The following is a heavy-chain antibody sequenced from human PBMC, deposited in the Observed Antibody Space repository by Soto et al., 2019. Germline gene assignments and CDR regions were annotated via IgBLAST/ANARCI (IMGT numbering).Heavy chain of an antibody. CDR1: GGSFSGYY. CDR2: INHSGST. V-gene: IGHV4-34*01. D-gene: IGHD6-6*01. CDR3: AREGRLSNWVDP. Sequence: QVQLQQWGAGLLKPSETLSLTCAVYGGSFSGYYWSWIRQPPGKGLEWIGEINHSGSTNYNPSLKSRVTISVDTSKNPFSLKLSSVTAADTAVYYCAREGRLSNWVDPWGQGTLVTVSS. J-gene: IGHJ5*02.